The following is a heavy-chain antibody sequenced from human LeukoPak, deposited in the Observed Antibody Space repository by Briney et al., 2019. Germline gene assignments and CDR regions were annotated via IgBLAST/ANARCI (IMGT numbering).Heavy chain of an antibody. J-gene: IGHJ4*02. D-gene: IGHD3-3*01. CDR1: GFTFSDYY. V-gene: IGHV3-11*04. CDR3: ARQYYDFWSGYYTFDY. Sequence: AGGSLRLSCAASGFTFSDYYMSLIRQAPGKGLEWVSYISSSGSTIYYADSVKGRFTISRDNAKNSLYLQMNSLRAEDTAVYYCARQYYDFWSGYYTFDYWGQGTLVTVSS. CDR2: ISSSGSTI.